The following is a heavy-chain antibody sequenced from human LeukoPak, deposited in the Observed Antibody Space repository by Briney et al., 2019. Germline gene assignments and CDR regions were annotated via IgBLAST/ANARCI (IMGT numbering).Heavy chain of an antibody. D-gene: IGHD4-23*01. Sequence: SQTLSLTCAISGDSVSSNSAAWNWIRQSPSRGLEWLGGTYYRSKWYNDYTVSMRSRITINPDTSKNQFSLQLNSVTPEDTAVYYCARGMVKINYYMDVWGKGTTVTVSS. V-gene: IGHV6-1*01. CDR2: TYYRSKWYN. J-gene: IGHJ6*03. CDR3: ARGMVKINYYMDV. CDR1: GDSVSSNSAA.